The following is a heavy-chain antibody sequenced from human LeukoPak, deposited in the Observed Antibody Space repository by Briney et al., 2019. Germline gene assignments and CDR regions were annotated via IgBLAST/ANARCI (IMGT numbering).Heavy chain of an antibody. CDR2: IYSDAST. J-gene: IGHJ4*02. D-gene: IGHD5-12*01. V-gene: IGHV3-53*01. Sequence: GGSLRLSCAASGVTVSSNYMSWVRQAPGKGLEWVSIIYSDASTYYADSVKGRFTISRDNSKDTLYLQMNSLRAEDTAMYYCARASGYSGYDPFDYWGQGTLVTVSS. CDR1: GVTVSSNY. CDR3: ARASGYSGYDPFDY.